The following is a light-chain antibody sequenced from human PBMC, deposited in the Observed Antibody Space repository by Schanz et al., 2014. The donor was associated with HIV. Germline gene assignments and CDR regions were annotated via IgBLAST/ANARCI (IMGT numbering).Light chain of an antibody. Sequence: QSVLTQPPSVSAAPGQRVTISCTVSSSNIRAGDDVHWYQQLPGTAPKLLIYDNTNRPSGVPDRFSGSKSGNTASLTVSGLQPEDEADYYCCSYAGSNTFYVFGTGTKLTVL. CDR1: SSNIRAGDD. CDR3: CSYAGSNTFYV. J-gene: IGLJ1*01. V-gene: IGLV1-40*01. CDR2: DNT.